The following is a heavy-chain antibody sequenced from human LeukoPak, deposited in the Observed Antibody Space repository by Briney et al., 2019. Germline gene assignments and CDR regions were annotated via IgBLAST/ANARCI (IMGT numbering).Heavy chain of an antibody. CDR2: VDHTGST. CDR1: DDSITMYY. CDR3: ARGRVSSSTWYSTYYYFFYMDF. J-gene: IGHJ6*03. V-gene: IGHV4-59*01. Sequence: PSETLSLTCTVSDDSITMYYWTWIRQPPGKGLEWIGYVDHTGSTKSNPSLNGRVSISRDTSNNFFSLRLRSVTAADTAVYFCARGRVSSSTWYSTYYYFFYMDFWGKGTTVTVSS. D-gene: IGHD4-11*01.